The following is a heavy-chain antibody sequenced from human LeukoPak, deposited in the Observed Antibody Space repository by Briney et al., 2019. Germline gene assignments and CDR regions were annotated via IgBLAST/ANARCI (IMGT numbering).Heavy chain of an antibody. D-gene: IGHD3-10*01. CDR3: VRWGSGNYYRYFDY. Sequence: GGSLRLSCTASGFTFSSHWMTWVRQAPGKGLEWVANIKYDGSDKYYVDSVKGRFTISRDNAKNSLYLQMNSLRAEDAAVYYCVRWGSGNYYRYFDYWGQGTQVTVSS. V-gene: IGHV3-7*01. J-gene: IGHJ4*02. CDR1: GFTFSSHW. CDR2: IKYDGSDK.